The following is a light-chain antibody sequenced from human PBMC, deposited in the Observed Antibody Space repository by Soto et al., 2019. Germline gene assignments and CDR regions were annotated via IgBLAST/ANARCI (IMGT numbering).Light chain of an antibody. Sequence: EIVLTQSPATVSVSPGEGATLFCRASQRVSSTFLAWYQQKPGQAPRLLIYGTSTRATGIPDRFSGSGSGTDFTLTISRLEPEDSAVYYCQQYGNSRYIFGQGTKLEIK. J-gene: IGKJ2*01. CDR1: QRVSSTF. CDR3: QQYGNSRYI. V-gene: IGKV3-20*01. CDR2: GTS.